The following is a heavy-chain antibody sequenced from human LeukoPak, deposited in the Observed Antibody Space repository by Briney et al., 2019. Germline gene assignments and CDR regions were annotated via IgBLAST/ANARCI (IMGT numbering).Heavy chain of an antibody. Sequence: GGSLRLSCAASGFTFSSYSMNWVRQAPGKGLEWVSSISSSSSYIYYADSVKGRFTISRDNAKNSLYLQMDSLRAEDTAVYYCARVAGEKFDYWGQGTLVTVSS. CDR1: GFTFSSYS. CDR3: ARVAGEKFDY. D-gene: IGHD2-21*01. CDR2: ISSSSSYI. J-gene: IGHJ4*02. V-gene: IGHV3-21*01.